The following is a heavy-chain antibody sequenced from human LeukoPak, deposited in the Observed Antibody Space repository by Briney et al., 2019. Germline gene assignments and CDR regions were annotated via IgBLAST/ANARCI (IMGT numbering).Heavy chain of an antibody. Sequence: GGSLRLSCATSGFTFSSYSMNWVRQAPGQGLEWVSSITSAGTFKYYADSLEGRFTISRDNANNSVYLQLNSLRGEDTAVYYCARGPEGYTSSATQFFFDFWGQGTPVAVSS. CDR1: GFTFSSYS. CDR3: ARGPEGYTSSATQFFFDF. D-gene: IGHD6-6*01. CDR2: ITSAGTFK. J-gene: IGHJ4*02. V-gene: IGHV3-21*04.